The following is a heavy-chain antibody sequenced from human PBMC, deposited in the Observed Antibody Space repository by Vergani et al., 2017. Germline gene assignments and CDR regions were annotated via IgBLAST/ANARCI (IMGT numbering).Heavy chain of an antibody. CDR1: GFTFGDYA. V-gene: IGHV3-49*04. Sequence: EVQLVESGGGLVQPGRSLRLSCTASGFTFGDYAMSWVRQAPGKGLEWVGFIRSKAYGGTTEYAASVKGRFPISRDDSKSIAYLQMNSLKTEDTAVYYCTRAYGDYEGEFDYWGQGTLVTVSS. J-gene: IGHJ4*02. CDR3: TRAYGDYEGEFDY. D-gene: IGHD4-17*01. CDR2: IRSKAYGGTT.